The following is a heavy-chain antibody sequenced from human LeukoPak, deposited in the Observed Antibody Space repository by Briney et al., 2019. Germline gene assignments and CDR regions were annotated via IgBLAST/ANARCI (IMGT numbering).Heavy chain of an antibody. CDR3: ARDRVTLTTFQYDWFDP. J-gene: IGHJ5*02. V-gene: IGHV1-2*02. Sequence: ASVKVSCKASGYTFIGYYMHWVRQAPGQGLAWMGWIHPNSGGTNYAQKFQGRVTMTRDTSISTAYMELSRLRSDDTAVYYCARDRVTLTTFQYDWFDPWGQGTLVTVSS. CDR2: IHPNSGGT. D-gene: IGHD2-21*02. CDR1: GYTFIGYY.